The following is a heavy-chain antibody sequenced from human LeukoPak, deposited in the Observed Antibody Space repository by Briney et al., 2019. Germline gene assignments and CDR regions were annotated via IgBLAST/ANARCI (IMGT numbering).Heavy chain of an antibody. D-gene: IGHD3-3*02. CDR1: GCTLTSYA. Sequence: ASVKVSCKASGCTLTSYAMNWVRQAPGQGLEWMGWINTNTGNPTYAQGFTGRFVFSLDTSVSTAYLQISSLKAEDTAVYYCARSFFAPDKSLDYWGQGTLVTVSS. CDR3: ARSFFAPDKSLDY. CDR2: INTNTGNP. V-gene: IGHV7-4-1*02. J-gene: IGHJ4*02.